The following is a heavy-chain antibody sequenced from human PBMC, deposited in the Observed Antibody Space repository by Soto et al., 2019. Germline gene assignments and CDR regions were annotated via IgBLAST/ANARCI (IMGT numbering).Heavy chain of an antibody. J-gene: IGHJ4*02. D-gene: IGHD3-22*01. CDR2: IYYSGST. Sequence: PSETLSLTCTVSGGSISTYYWTWIRQPPGKGLDWIAYIYYSGSTNYNPSLKSRVTISVDTSKNQFSLKLSSVTAADTAVYYCARGYYYDSSGYHNPVPYFDYWGQGTLVTVSS. CDR1: GGSISTYY. CDR3: ARGYYYDSSGYHNPVPYFDY. V-gene: IGHV4-59*01.